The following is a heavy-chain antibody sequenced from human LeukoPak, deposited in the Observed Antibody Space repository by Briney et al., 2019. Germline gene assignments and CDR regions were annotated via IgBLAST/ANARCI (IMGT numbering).Heavy chain of an antibody. CDR3: AKDRSMTGNNDAFDI. Sequence: GGSLRLSCAASGFTFSSYGMHWVRQAPGKGLEWVTVISYEGRNIFYADSVTGRFIISRDNSKNTLYLQMNSLRDEDTAVYYWAKDRSMTGNNDAFDIWGQGTMVTVSS. J-gene: IGHJ3*02. CDR1: GFTFSSYG. V-gene: IGHV3-30*18. CDR2: ISYEGRNI. D-gene: IGHD1-20*01.